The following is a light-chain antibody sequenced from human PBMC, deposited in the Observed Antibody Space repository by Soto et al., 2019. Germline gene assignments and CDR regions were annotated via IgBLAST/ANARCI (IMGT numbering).Light chain of an antibody. J-gene: IGKJ3*01. CDR2: WAS. Sequence: DIVMTQSPESLPVCLGERATINCKSSQRVLYTSNNQNYLAWYQQKPGQHHKLFFYWASTRESGVPARFSGSGSGKNLTITISSLRAEDVANYYRQKSSPTPFTFDPRTKMDIK. V-gene: IGKV4-1*01. CDR3: QKSSPTPFT. CDR1: QRVLYTSNNQNY.